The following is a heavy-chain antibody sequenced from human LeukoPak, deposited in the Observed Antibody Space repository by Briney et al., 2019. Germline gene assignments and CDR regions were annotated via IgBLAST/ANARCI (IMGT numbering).Heavy chain of an antibody. CDR3: ARATITMAIGVPADAFDI. CDR1: GWSIGSGDYY. V-gene: IGHV4-30-4*08. Sequence: SQTLSLTCTVSGWSIGSGDYYWSWIRQPPGQGPEWIGYIYYSGNTYYNPSLKSRVIISVDTSKKQFSLKLHSMTAADTAVYYCARATITMAIGVPADAFDIWGQGTMVTVSS. D-gene: IGHD5-24*01. CDR2: IYYSGNT. J-gene: IGHJ3*02.